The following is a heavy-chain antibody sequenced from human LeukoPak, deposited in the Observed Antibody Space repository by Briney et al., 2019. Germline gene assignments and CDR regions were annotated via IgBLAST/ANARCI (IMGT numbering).Heavy chain of an antibody. J-gene: IGHJ4*02. CDR1: GYSFPCFW. CDR3: ARRERITIFGVAQYYFDY. D-gene: IGHD3-3*01. CDR2: IYPGDSDT. Sequence: GESLKISCKGSGYSFPCFWIGWVRQMPGKGLEWMGIIYPGDSDTRYSPSFQGQVNIPADKSISTAYLQWSSLKASDTAMYYCARRERITIFGVAQYYFDYWGQGTLVTVSS. V-gene: IGHV5-51*01.